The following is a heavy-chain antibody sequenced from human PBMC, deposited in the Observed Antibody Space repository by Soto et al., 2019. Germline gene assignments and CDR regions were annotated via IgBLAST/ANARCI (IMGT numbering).Heavy chain of an antibody. V-gene: IGHV4-30-4*01. Sequence: SETRSLTCTVSGDSISNGDYYWSWIRHPPGRGLEWIGYIDSSVSTYYNPSLKSRLTMSVDMSKNQFSLRLTSVTAADTAVYYCASRYLYWGQGLMVTGSS. CDR3: ASRYLY. J-gene: IGHJ4*02. CDR1: GDSISNGDYY. CDR2: IDSSVST. D-gene: IGHD3-16*02.